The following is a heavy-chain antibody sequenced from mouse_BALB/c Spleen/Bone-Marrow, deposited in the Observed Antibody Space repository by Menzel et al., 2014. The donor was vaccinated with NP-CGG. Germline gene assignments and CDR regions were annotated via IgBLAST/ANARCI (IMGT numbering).Heavy chain of an antibody. CDR3: ARDRGYYKDVGDY. J-gene: IGHJ2*01. D-gene: IGHD2-3*01. Sequence: VKLQESGPGLVAPSQSLSITCTVSGFSLTSYGVHWVRQPPGKGLEWLGVIWAGGSTNYNPALMSRLSISKDNSESQVFLKMNSLQTDDTAIYYCARDRGYYKDVGDYWGQGTTLTVSS. V-gene: IGHV2-9*02. CDR1: GFSLTSYG. CDR2: IWAGGST.